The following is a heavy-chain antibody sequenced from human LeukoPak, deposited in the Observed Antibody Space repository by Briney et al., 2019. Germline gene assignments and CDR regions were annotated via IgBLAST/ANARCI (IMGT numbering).Heavy chain of an antibody. CDR2: ISSSGSTI. CDR1: GFTFSDYY. D-gene: IGHD1-26*01. Sequence: PGGSLRLSCAASGFTFSDYYMSWIRQDPGKGLEWVSYISSSGSTIYYADSVKGRFTISRDNAKNSLYLQMNSLRAEDTAVYYCARVVMEWEPRAYFDYWGQGSLVAVSS. CDR3: ARVVMEWEPRAYFDY. J-gene: IGHJ4*02. V-gene: IGHV3-11*04.